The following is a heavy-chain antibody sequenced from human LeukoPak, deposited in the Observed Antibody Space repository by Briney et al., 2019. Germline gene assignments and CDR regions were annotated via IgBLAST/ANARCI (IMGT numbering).Heavy chain of an antibody. CDR3: TTYLRWESRPLDY. V-gene: IGHV3-15*01. CDR1: GFTFSSYA. D-gene: IGHD1-26*01. Sequence: GGSLRLSCAASGFTFSSYAMSWVRQAPGKGLEWVGRIKSQTDGGTTDYAAPVKGRFTISRDDSINTLYLQMNSLKTEDTAVYYCTTYLRWESRPLDYWGQGTLVTVSS. CDR2: IKSQTDGGTT. J-gene: IGHJ4*02.